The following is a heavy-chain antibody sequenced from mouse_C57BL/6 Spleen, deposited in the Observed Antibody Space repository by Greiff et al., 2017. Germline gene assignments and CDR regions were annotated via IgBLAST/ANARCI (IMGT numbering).Heavy chain of an antibody. CDR3: AREGGLRVAMDY. Sequence: EVHLVESGGGLVKPGGSLKLSCAASGFTFSSYAMSWVRQTPEKRLEWVATISDGGSYTYYPDNVKGRFTISRDNAKNNLYLQISHLKSEDTAMYYCAREGGLRVAMDYWGQGTSVTVSS. D-gene: IGHD2-4*01. CDR1: GFTFSSYA. V-gene: IGHV5-4*01. J-gene: IGHJ4*01. CDR2: ISDGGSYT.